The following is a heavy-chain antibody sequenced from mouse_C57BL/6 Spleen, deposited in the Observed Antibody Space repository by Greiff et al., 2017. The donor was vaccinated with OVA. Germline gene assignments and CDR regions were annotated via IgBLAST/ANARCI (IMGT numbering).Heavy chain of an antibody. CDR3: AIRGYYDGVLAY. CDR2: IHPNSGST. D-gene: IGHD1-1*01. Sequence: QVQLQQPGAELVKPGASVKLSCKASGYTFTSYWMHWVKQRPGQGLEWIGMIHPNSGSTNYNEKFKSKATLTVDKSSSTAYMQLSSLTSEDSAVYYCAIRGYYDGVLAYWGQGTLVTVSA. CDR1: GYTFTSYW. J-gene: IGHJ3*01. V-gene: IGHV1-64*01.